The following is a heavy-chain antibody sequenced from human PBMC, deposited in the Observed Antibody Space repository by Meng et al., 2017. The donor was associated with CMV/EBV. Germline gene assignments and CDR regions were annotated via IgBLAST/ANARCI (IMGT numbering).Heavy chain of an antibody. CDR3: ARVTPSTVGATSFDY. J-gene: IGHJ4*02. CDR2: IYHSGST. D-gene: IGHD1-26*01. CDR1: GYSISSGYY. V-gene: IGHV4-38-2*02. Sequence: SETLSLTCTVSGYSISSGYYWGWIRQPPGKGLEWIGSIYHSGSTYYNPSLKSRVTISVDTSKNQFSLNLTSVTAADTAVYYCARVTPSTVGATSFDYWGQGTLVTVSS.